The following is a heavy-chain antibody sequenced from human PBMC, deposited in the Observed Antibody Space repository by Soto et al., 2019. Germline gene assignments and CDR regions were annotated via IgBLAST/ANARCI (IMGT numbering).Heavy chain of an antibody. CDR3: ATESSRDYDSSGYMYYFDY. J-gene: IGHJ4*02. CDR1: GYTFTSYG. CDR2: ISAYNGNT. Sequence: ASVKVSCKASGYTFTSYGISWVRQAPGQGLEWMGWISAYNGNTNYAQKLQGRVTMTTDTSTDTAYMELSSLRSEDTAVYYCATESSRDYDSSGYMYYFDYWGQGTLVTVSS. V-gene: IGHV1-18*01. D-gene: IGHD3-22*01.